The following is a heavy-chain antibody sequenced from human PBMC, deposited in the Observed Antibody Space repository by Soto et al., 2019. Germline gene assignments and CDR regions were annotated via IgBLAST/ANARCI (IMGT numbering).Heavy chain of an antibody. Sequence: QVQLVQSGAEEKKPGASVKVSCKASGYTFTSYAMHWVRQAPGQRLEWMGWIHAGNGNTKYSQKFQGRVTITSDTSASTAYMEMSRLRSEDTAVYYCARIIVVVTALDYCGQGTLVTVSS. D-gene: IGHD2-21*02. CDR2: IHAGNGNT. J-gene: IGHJ4*02. CDR3: ARIIVVVTALDY. V-gene: IGHV1-3*05. CDR1: GYTFTSYA.